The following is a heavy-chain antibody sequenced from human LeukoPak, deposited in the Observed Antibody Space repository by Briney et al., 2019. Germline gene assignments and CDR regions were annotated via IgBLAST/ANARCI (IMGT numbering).Heavy chain of an antibody. CDR2: IYYSGST. D-gene: IGHD1-26*01. J-gene: IGHJ4*02. V-gene: IGHV4-39*01. CDR1: GGSISSSSYY. CDR3: ARYVSGSYYPYFDY. Sequence: PSETLSLTCTVSGGSISSSSYYWGWIRQPPGKGPEWIGSIYYSGSTYYNPSLKSRVTISVDTSKNQFSLKLSSVTAADTAVYYCARYVSGSYYPYFDYWGQGTLVTVSS.